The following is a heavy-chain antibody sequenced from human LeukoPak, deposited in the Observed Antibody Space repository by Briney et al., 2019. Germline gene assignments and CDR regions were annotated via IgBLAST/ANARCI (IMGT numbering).Heavy chain of an antibody. CDR3: ARAAFGITMIVTPPPFDY. CDR1: GFTFDDYG. CDR2: INWNGAST. J-gene: IGHJ4*02. Sequence: GGSLRLSCAASGFTFDDYGMSWVRQAPGKGLEWVSGINWNGASTGYADSVKGRFTISRDNAKNSLYLQMNSLRAEDTALYYCARAAFGITMIVTPPPFDYWGQGTLVTVSS. V-gene: IGHV3-20*04. D-gene: IGHD3-22*01.